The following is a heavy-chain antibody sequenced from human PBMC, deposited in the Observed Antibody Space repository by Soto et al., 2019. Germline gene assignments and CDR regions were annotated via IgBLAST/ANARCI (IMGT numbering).Heavy chain of an antibody. Sequence: ASETLSLTCTVSGGSVSSGSYYWSWIRQPPGKGLEWIGYIYYSRSTIYNPSLKSRVPISVDTSKNYFSLKLSFLTAADTVVFFCARGIEGWYQGRYYYGMDVWGQGTTVTVS. D-gene: IGHD6-19*01. CDR1: GGSVSSGSYY. J-gene: IGHJ6*02. CDR2: IYYSRST. CDR3: ARGIEGWYQGRYYYGMDV. V-gene: IGHV4-61*01.